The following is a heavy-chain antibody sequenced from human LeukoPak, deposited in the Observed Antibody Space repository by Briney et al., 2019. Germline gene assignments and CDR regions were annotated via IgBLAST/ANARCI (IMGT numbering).Heavy chain of an antibody. CDR1: GFTFSNYA. CDR3: AELGITMIGGV. D-gene: IGHD3-10*02. CDR2: ISGGGGDT. Sequence: GGSLRLSCAASGFTFSNYAMSWVRQAPGKGLEWVSAISGGGGDTYYADSVKGRFTISRDNAKNSLYLQMNSLRAEDTAVYYCAELGITMIGGVWGKGTTVTISS. V-gene: IGHV3-23*01. J-gene: IGHJ6*04.